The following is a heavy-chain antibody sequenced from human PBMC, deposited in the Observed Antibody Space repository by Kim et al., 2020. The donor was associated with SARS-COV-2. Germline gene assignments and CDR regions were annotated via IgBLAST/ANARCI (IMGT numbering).Heavy chain of an antibody. CDR2: YT. CDR3: ARGQQLVQFDY. V-gene: IGHV5-10-1*01. Sequence: YTTYRPSFQGHVTISADKSISTAFLQWSSLKASDTAIYFCARGQQLVQFDYWGQGTLVTVSS. J-gene: IGHJ4*02. D-gene: IGHD6-13*01.